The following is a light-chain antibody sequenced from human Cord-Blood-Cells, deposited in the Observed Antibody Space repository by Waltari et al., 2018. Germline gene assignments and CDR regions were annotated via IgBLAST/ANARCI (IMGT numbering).Light chain of an antibody. V-gene: IGKV4-1*01. Sequence: DIVMTQYPDSLAVSLGERATINCKSSQSVLYSSNNKNYLAWYQQKPGQPPKLLIYWASTRESGVPDRFSGSGSGTDFTLPISSLQAEDVAVYYCQQYYSTPPAFGQGTKVEIK. CDR3: QQYYSTPPA. CDR1: QSVLYSSNNKNY. J-gene: IGKJ1*01. CDR2: WAS.